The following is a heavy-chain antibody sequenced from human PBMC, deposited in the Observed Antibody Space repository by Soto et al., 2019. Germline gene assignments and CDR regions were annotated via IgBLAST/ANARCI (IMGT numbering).Heavy chain of an antibody. D-gene: IGHD3-22*01. V-gene: IGHV1-18*01. CDR1: GYTFTSYG. J-gene: IGHJ6*02. CDR2: ISAYNGNT. Sequence: QVQLVQSGAEVKKPGASVKVSCKASGYTFTSYGISWVREAPGQGLEWMGWISAYNGNTNYAQKLQGRVTMTTDTSTSTAYMELRSLRSDDTAVYYCARRRSLYDSSGYRKTPYYYYGMDVWGQGTTVTVSS. CDR3: ARRRSLYDSSGYRKTPYYYYGMDV.